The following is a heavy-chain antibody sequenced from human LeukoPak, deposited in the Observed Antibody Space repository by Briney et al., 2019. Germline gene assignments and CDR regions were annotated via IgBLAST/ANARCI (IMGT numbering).Heavy chain of an antibody. D-gene: IGHD7-27*01. CDR3: ARELVSLGTGYFDL. V-gene: IGHV3-23*01. CDR2: ITGSSTWT. J-gene: IGHJ2*01. Sequence: GGSLRLSCGASGFTFGTYGMTWVRQSPGKGLEWVSGITGSSTWTYYADSVRGRFTISRDNARNTLHLQMNNLTADDTAIYYCARELVSLGTGYFDLWGRGTLVTVSS. CDR1: GFTFGTYG.